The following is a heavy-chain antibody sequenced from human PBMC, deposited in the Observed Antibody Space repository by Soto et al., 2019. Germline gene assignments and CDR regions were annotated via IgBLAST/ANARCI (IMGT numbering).Heavy chain of an antibody. Sequence: SVEVSCEASRGTFNSYAISWVLQAPGQGLEWMGGIIPIFGTANYAQKFQGRVTITADKSKSTAYMDLSSLSSEGKAVHRCVRGSIAARRGVVYW. CDR1: RGTFNSYA. CDR3: VRGSIAARRGVVY. J-gene: IGHJ4*01. D-gene: IGHD6-6*01. V-gene: IGHV1-69*06. CDR2: IIPIFGTA.